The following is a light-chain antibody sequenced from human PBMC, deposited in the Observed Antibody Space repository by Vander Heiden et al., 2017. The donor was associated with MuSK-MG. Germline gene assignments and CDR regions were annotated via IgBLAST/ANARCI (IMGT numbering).Light chain of an antibody. CDR1: QSVSSN. V-gene: IGKV3-15*01. CDR3: QQYNNWPRT. Sequence: VMTQSPATLSVSPGERATLSCRASQSVSSNLVWYQQKPGQAPRLLIYGASTRATGIPARFSGSGSGTEFTLTISSLQPEDFAVYYCQQYNNWPRTFGQGTKVEIK. J-gene: IGKJ1*01. CDR2: GAS.